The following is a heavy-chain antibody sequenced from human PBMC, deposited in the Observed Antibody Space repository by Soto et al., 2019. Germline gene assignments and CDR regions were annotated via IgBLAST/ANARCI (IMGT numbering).Heavy chain of an antibody. V-gene: IGHV1-46*01. CDR2: INPSGGST. J-gene: IGHJ4*02. Sequence: ASVKVSCKASGYTFTSYYMHWLRQAPRQGLEWMGIINPSGGSTSYAQKFQGIVTMTRDTSTSTVYMEMSRLRSDDTAVYYCARVFPYGSGSYAFDYWGQGTLVTVSS. D-gene: IGHD3-10*01. CDR3: ARVFPYGSGSYAFDY. CDR1: GYTFTSYY.